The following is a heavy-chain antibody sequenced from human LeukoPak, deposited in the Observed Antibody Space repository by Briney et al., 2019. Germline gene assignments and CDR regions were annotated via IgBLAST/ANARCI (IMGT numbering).Heavy chain of an antibody. D-gene: IGHD3-9*01. V-gene: IGHV3-48*04. CDR2: ISSSSSTI. J-gene: IGHJ4*02. CDR1: GFTFSSYS. CDR3: ARIHYDILTGYGLRVFDY. Sequence: GGSLRLSCAASGFTFSSYSMNWVRQAPGKGLEWVSYISSSSSTIYYADSVKGRFTISRDNAKNSLYLQMNSLRAEDTAVYYCARIHYDILTGYGLRVFDYWGQGTLVTVSS.